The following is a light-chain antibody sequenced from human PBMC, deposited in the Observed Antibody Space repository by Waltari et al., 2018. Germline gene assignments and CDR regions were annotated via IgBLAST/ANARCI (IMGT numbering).Light chain of an antibody. J-gene: IGLJ2*01. V-gene: IGLV2-11*01. CDR3: SSYAGSYTLL. CDR2: DVN. Sequence: QSALTQPRSVSGPPGQSVPIPCTGTTSAVGGCNYAAWYQQHPGQAPALMVFDVNKRPAGVPDRFSGSKSGNTASLTISGLRTEDEADYYCSSYAGSYTLLFGGGTKLTVL. CDR1: TSAVGGCNY.